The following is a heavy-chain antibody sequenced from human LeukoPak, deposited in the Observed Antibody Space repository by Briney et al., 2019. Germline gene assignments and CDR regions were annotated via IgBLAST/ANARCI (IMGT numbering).Heavy chain of an antibody. CDR2: VYTSGST. Sequence: SETLSLTCTVSGGSISSYYWSWIRQPPGKGLEWIGYVYTSGSTNYNPSLKSRVTISVDTSKNQFSLKLSSVTAADTAVYYCARTPLGYYYMDVWGKGTTVTVSS. J-gene: IGHJ6*03. V-gene: IGHV4-4*09. D-gene: IGHD7-27*01. CDR3: ARTPLGYYYMDV. CDR1: GGSISSYY.